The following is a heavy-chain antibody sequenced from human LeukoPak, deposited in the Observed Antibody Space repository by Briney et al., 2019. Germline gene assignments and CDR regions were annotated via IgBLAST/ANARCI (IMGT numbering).Heavy chain of an antibody. CDR3: ARGDDYSSFDY. CDR2: IRSSANNYAT. D-gene: IGHD4-11*01. J-gene: IGHJ4*02. Sequence: GGSLRLSCAASGFTFSGSALHWVRQASGKGLEWVGRIRSSANNYATAYAASVKGRFTISRDDSKNTAYLQMNSLETEDTAVYYCARGDDYSSFDYWGQGTLVTVSS. V-gene: IGHV3-73*01. CDR1: GFTFSGSA.